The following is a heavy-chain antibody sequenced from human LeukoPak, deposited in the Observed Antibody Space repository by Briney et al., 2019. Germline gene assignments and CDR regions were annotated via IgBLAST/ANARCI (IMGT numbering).Heavy chain of an antibody. CDR1: GGTFSSYA. Sequence: SVKVSCKASGGTFSSYAISWVRQAPGQGLEWMGRIIPILGIANYAQKFQGRVTITADKSTSTAYMELSSLRSEDTAVYYCARYRGGYDSGLASGGMDVWGQGTTVTVSS. CDR2: IIPILGIA. J-gene: IGHJ6*02. D-gene: IGHD5-12*01. V-gene: IGHV1-69*04. CDR3: ARYRGGYDSGLASGGMDV.